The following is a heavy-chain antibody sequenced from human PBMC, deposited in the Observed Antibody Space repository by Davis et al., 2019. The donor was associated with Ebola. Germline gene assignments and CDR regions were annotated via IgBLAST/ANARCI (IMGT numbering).Heavy chain of an antibody. J-gene: IGHJ4*02. V-gene: IGHV3-30*04. Sequence: GGSLRLSCAASGFTFSNYAMHWVRQAPGKGLEWVAVISYDGSDKYYADSVKGRFTISRDNSKNTLYLQINSLRAEDTAVYYCARDRGDSSGYYYFDYWGQGTLVTVSS. CDR3: ARDRGDSSGYYYFDY. CDR1: GFTFSNYA. CDR2: ISYDGSDK. D-gene: IGHD3-22*01.